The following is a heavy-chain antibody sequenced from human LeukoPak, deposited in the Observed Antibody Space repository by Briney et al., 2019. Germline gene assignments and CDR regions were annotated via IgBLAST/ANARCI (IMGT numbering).Heavy chain of an antibody. CDR1: GFTFSSYW. D-gene: IGHD6-6*01. CDR2: IKRDGSEK. J-gene: IGHJ4*02. V-gene: IGHV3-7*03. Sequence: PGGSLRLSCAASGFTFSSYWMSWVRQAPGKGLEWVANIKRDGSEKYYVDSVKGRFTISRDNSTNTLYLQMNSLRAEDTAVYYCAKELVVDSWGQGTLVTVSS. CDR3: AKELVVDS.